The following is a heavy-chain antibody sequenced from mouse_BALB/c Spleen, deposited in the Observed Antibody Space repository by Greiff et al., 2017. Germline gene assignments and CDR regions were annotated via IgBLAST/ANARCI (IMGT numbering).Heavy chain of an antibody. J-gene: IGHJ3*01. D-gene: IGHD1-2*01. CDR3: ARMDYGYPSWFAY. CDR1: GFTFSSYA. CDR2: ISSGGST. V-gene: IGHV5-6-5*01. Sequence: EVKVVESGGGLVKPGGSLKLSCAASGFTFSSYAMSWVRQTPEKRLEWVASISSGGSTYYPDSVKGRFTISRDNARNILYLQMSSLRSEDTAMYYCARMDYGYPSWFAYWGQGTLVTVSA.